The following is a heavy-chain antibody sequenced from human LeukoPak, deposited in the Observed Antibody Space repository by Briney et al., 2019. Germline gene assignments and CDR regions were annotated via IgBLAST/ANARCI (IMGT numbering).Heavy chain of an antibody. J-gene: IGHJ3*02. D-gene: IGHD3-16*01. CDR3: EKDKGGDYGNDGFDI. V-gene: IGHV3-30*18. Sequence: GRSLRLSCAASGFTLSSYGMRSGRQAPGKGLEWVAVISYDGSNQYYADSVKGRFTISRDNSKNTLYLQMNSLRAEDTAVYYWEKDKGGDYGNDGFDIWCRGTMVTVSS. CDR2: ISYDGSNQ. CDR1: GFTLSSYG.